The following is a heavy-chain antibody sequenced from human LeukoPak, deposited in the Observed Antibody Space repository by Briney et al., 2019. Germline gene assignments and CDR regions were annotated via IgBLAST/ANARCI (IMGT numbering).Heavy chain of an antibody. D-gene: IGHD6-6*01. Sequence: PGGCLRLSCAASGFSPSGDGMHWVRQAPGKGLEWVAVISYDGSKNYYADSVKGRFTISRDKPKNTQYLEMNSLKAEDTAVYYCARVRAAHYYDYWGQGTLVTVSS. CDR3: ARVRAAHYYDY. CDR2: ISYDGSKN. CDR1: GFSPSGDG. V-gene: IGHV3-30*19. J-gene: IGHJ4*02.